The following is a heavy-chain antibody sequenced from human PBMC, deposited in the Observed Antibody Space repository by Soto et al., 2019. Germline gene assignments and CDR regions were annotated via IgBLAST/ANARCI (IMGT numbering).Heavy chain of an antibody. Sequence: QVQLVQSGAEVTKPGASVTVSCKASGYSFTSYYIQWVRQAPGQGLEWMGIINPSGGSTTSAQKSQGRVTGTRDTSTSTVYMELSSLTSEDTAGYYCGRAGGGRGRRFDYWGQGTLVTVSS. V-gene: IGHV1-46*01. CDR3: GRAGGGRGRRFDY. D-gene: IGHD3-16*01. J-gene: IGHJ4*02. CDR1: GYSFTSYY. CDR2: INPSGGST.